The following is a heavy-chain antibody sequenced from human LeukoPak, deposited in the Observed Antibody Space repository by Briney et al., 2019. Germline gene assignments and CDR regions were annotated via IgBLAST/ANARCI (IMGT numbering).Heavy chain of an antibody. CDR1: GFTFSSYA. Sequence: PGGSLRLSCAASGFTFSSYAMSWVRQAPGKGLEWVSAISGSGGSTYYADSVKGRFTISRDNSKNTLYLQMNSLRAEDTAVYYCADSSSWITTFDYWGQGTLVTVSS. CDR3: ADSSSWITTFDY. D-gene: IGHD6-13*01. CDR2: ISGSGGST. V-gene: IGHV3-23*01. J-gene: IGHJ4*02.